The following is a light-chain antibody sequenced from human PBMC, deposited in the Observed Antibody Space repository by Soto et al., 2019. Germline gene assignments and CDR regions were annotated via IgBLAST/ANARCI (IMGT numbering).Light chain of an antibody. CDR1: SSNIGNNY. CDR3: GTWDNSLSAVV. Sequence: QSVLTQPPSVSAAPGQKVTISCSGSSSNIGNNYVSCYQQLPGTAPQLLIYYSNNRPSGVPDRCSGSKSGTSATPSITGLQTGDEADYYCGTWDNSLSAVVFGGGTKLTVL. V-gene: IGLV1-51*01. CDR2: YSN. J-gene: IGLJ2*01.